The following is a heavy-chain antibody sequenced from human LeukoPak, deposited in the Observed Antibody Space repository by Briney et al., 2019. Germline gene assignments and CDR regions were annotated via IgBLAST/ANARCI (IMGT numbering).Heavy chain of an antibody. Sequence: PGGSLRLSCAASGFTFSSYGMHWVRQAPGKGLEWVAVISYDGSNKYYADSVKGRFTISRDNSKNTLYLQMNSLRAEDTAVYYCANLYDSSGYYYEAFDIWGQGTMVTVSS. V-gene: IGHV3-30*18. CDR3: ANLYDSSGYYYEAFDI. J-gene: IGHJ3*02. CDR1: GFTFSSYG. CDR2: ISYDGSNK. D-gene: IGHD3-22*01.